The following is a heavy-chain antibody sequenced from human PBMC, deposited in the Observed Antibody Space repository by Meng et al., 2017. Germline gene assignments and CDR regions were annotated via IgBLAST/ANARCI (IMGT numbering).Heavy chain of an antibody. CDR2: ISSSSSYI. D-gene: IGHD3-22*01. J-gene: IGHJ4*02. V-gene: IGHV3-21*01. Sequence: GESLKISCAASGFTFSSYSMNRVRQAPGKGLEWVSSISSSSSYIYYADSVKGRFTISRDNAKNSLYLQMNSLRAEDTAVYYCARDRYHYDSSGLFDYWGQGTLVTVSS. CDR1: GFTFSSYS. CDR3: ARDRYHYDSSGLFDY.